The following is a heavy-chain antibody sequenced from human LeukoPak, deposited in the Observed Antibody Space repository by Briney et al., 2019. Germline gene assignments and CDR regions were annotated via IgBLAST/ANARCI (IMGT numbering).Heavy chain of an antibody. J-gene: IGHJ5*02. D-gene: IGHD5-12*01. V-gene: IGHV4-4*02. Sequence: PSETLSLTCAVSGDSISSSNWWSWVRQPPGKGLEWIGQIYHGGSTNYNPSLKSRVTISLDKSKNQFSLELTSVTAADTAVYYCARSFRYSGYDYYFDPWGQGTLVTVSS. CDR1: GDSISSSNW. CDR2: IYHGGST. CDR3: ARSFRYSGYDYYFDP.